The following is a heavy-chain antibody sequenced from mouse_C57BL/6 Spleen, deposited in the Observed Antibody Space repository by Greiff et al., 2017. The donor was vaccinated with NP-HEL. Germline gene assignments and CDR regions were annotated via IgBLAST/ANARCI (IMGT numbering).Heavy chain of an antibody. CDR2: IYPGGGYT. V-gene: IGHV1-63*01. J-gene: IGHJ1*03. Sequence: VQLQQSGAELVRPGTSVKMSCKASGYTFTNYWIGWAKQRPGHGLEWIGDIYPGGGYTNYNEKFKGKATLTADKSSSTAYMQFSSLTSEDSAIYYCARGYNYDYENWYFDVWGTGTTVTVSS. CDR3: ARGYNYDYENWYFDV. D-gene: IGHD2-4*01. CDR1: GYTFTNYW.